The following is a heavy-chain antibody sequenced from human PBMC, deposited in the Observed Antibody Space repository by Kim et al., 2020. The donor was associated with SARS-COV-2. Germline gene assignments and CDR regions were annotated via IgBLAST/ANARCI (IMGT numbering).Heavy chain of an antibody. CDR3: ARDPWSRLRGLTYSYYGMDV. V-gene: IGHV3-30-3*01. CDR1: GFTFSSCA. D-gene: IGHD3-10*01. J-gene: IGHJ6*02. Sequence: GGSLRLSCAASGFTFSSCAIHWVRQAPGKGLEWVAVISYDGSNKNHADSVKGRFTISRDNSKNTLYLQMNSLRAEDTALYDCARDPWSRLRGLTYSYYGMDVWGQGTTVTVSS. CDR2: ISYDGSNK.